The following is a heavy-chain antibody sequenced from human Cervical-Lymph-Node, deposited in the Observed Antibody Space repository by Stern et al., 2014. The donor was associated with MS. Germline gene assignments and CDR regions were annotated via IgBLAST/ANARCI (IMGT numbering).Heavy chain of an antibody. V-gene: IGHV3-33*01. CDR3: ARGHIPYAYNYLFDY. CDR1: GFTFSSYG. CDR2: AWYDGSTA. D-gene: IGHD5-24*01. Sequence: VQLVESGGGVVQPGTSLRLSCAASGFTFSSYGMHWVRQAPGKGLEWAALAWYDGSTAYYTNSVKGRFTISRDNSKNTLSWQMNSLTAEDTAVYYCARGHIPYAYNYLFDYWGQGTLVTVSS. J-gene: IGHJ4*02.